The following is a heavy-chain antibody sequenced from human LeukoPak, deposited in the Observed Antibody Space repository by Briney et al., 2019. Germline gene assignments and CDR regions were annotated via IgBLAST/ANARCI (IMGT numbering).Heavy chain of an antibody. J-gene: IGHJ3*02. CDR1: GFTVSSNY. D-gene: IGHD3-10*01. CDR3: ARDLVRGGVIWHAFDI. V-gene: IGHV3-66*01. Sequence: GGSLRLSCAASGFTVSSNYMSWVRQAPGKGLEWVSVIYSGGSTYYADSVKGRFTISRDNSKNTLYLQMNSLRAEDTAVYYCARDLVRGGVIWHAFDIWGQGTMVTVSS. CDR2: IYSGGST.